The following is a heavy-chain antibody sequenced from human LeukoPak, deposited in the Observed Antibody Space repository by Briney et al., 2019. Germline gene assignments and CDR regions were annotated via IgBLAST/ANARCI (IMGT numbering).Heavy chain of an antibody. D-gene: IGHD6-19*01. CDR3: TRWAGLGPWDY. J-gene: IGHJ4*02. Sequence: SETLSLTCSVSGGSVSSYQWGWIRQPPGKGLEWIAYISYSGNTNYNPSLRSRVTISIDTSKNQFSLRLSSVTAADTAVYYCTRWAGLGPWDYWGQGTLVTVSS. V-gene: IGHV4-59*02. CDR1: GGSVSSYQ. CDR2: ISYSGNT.